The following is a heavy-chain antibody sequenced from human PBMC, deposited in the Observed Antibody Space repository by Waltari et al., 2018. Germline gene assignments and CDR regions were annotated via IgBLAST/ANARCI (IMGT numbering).Heavy chain of an antibody. J-gene: IGHJ6*03. V-gene: IGHV4-4*07. CDR2: VFSSGST. CDR3: ARGRGLQGFNFYYDMDV. D-gene: IGHD4-4*01. CDR1: GGLVNNTD. Sequence: QVHLQESGPGRLKPSEPLSLTCTAPGGLVNNTDWRWIRRPAGKGLEWIGRVFSSGSTNYNSSLKSRVTMSVDTSKNQISLKLTSVTAADTGIYYCARGRGLQGFNFYYDMDVWGKGSAVTVSS.